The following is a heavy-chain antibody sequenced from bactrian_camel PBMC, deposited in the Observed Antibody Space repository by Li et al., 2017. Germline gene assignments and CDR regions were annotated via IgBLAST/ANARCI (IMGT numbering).Heavy chain of an antibody. D-gene: IGHD6*01. J-gene: IGHJ4*01. CDR1: GDHRMV. CDR2: LGDDGST. V-gene: IGHV3S53*01. Sequence: HVQLVESGGGSAQTGGPLRLSCVVSGDHRMVAWFRQAPGTTREGVAGLGDDGSTSYAEFAEGRFTISKDNTKNTLYLQMNSLKPEDTALYYCAAGNVWYGGSLYPSHYNYWGRGTQVTVS. CDR3: AAGNVWYGGSLYPSHYNY.